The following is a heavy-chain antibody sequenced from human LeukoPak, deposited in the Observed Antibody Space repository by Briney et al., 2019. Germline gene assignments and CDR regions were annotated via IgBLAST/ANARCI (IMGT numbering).Heavy chain of an antibody. CDR3: ARNYYGSGSYYPFDY. CDR2: IYYSGST. Sequence: SETLSLTCTVSGGSISSSSYYWGWIRQPPGKGLEWIGYIYYSGSTNYNPSLKSRVTILVDTSKNQFSLKLSSVTAADTAVYYCARNYYGSGSYYPFDYWGQGTLVTVSS. J-gene: IGHJ4*02. V-gene: IGHV4-39*07. D-gene: IGHD3-10*01. CDR1: GGSISSSSYY.